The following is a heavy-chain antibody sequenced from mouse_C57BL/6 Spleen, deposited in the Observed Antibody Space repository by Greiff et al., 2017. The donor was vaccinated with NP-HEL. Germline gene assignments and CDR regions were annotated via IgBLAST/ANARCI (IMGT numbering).Heavy chain of an antibody. V-gene: IGHV5-17*01. CDR2: ISSGSSTI. CDR3: ARPYSHYAMDY. Sequence: EVQLVESGGGLVKPGGSLKLSCAASGFTFSDYGMHWVRQAPEKGLEWVAYISSGSSTIYYADTVTGRFTISRDNAKNTLFLPSTSRRSENTAMYDCARPYSHYAMDYWGQGTSVTVSS. J-gene: IGHJ4*01. CDR1: GFTFSDYG. D-gene: IGHD2-12*01.